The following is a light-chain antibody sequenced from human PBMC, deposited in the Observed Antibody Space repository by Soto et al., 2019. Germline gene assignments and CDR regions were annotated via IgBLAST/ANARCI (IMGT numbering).Light chain of an antibody. V-gene: IGKV1-5*03. CDR1: QSISTW. CDR2: SAS. CDR3: QQYNKWPLT. J-gene: IGKJ3*01. Sequence: DIQMTQSPSTLSASVGDRVTITCRASQSISTWLAWYQQKPGKAPKLLIYSASDLESGVPSRFSGSGSGTEFTLTISSLQSEDFAVYYCQQYNKWPLTFGPGTKVDI.